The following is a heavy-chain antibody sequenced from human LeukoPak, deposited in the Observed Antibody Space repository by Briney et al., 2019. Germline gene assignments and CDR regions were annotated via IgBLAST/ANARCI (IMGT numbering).Heavy chain of an antibody. J-gene: IGHJ5*02. D-gene: IGHD3-3*01. Sequence: SETLSLTCTVSGGSISSYYWSWIRQPPGKGLEWIGYIYYSGTTNYNPSLKSRVTISVDTSKNQFSLKLSSVTAADTAVYYCAGSITIFGVVTRNWFDPWDQGTLVTVSS. CDR1: GGSISSYY. CDR3: AGSITIFGVVTRNWFDP. CDR2: IYYSGTT. V-gene: IGHV4-59*01.